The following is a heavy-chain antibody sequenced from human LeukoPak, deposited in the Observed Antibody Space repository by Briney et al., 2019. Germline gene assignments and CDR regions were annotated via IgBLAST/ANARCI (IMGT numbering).Heavy chain of an antibody. J-gene: IGHJ4*02. V-gene: IGHV3-23*01. D-gene: IGHD2-21*02. CDR3: AREGRCGGDCYYDY. Sequence: PGGSLRLSCAASGFTFSSYAMSWVRQAPGKGLEWVSAISGSGGSTYYADSVKGRFTISRDNSKNTLYLQMNSLRAEGTAVYYCAREGRCGGDCYYDYWGQGTLVTVSS. CDR2: ISGSGGST. CDR1: GFTFSSYA.